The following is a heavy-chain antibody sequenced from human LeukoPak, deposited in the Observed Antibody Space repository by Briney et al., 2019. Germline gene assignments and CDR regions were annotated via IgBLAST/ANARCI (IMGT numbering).Heavy chain of an antibody. D-gene: IGHD3-3*01. CDR3: ARDVSGYWFDP. CDR2: IYYSGST. V-gene: IGHV4-61*01. CDR1: GGSVSSGSYY. J-gene: IGHJ5*02. Sequence: SETLSLTCTVSGGSVSSGSYYWSWIRQPPGKGLEWIGYIYYSGSTNYNPSLKSRVTISVDTSKNQFSLKLSSVTAADTAVYYCARDVSGYWFDPWGRGTLVTVSS.